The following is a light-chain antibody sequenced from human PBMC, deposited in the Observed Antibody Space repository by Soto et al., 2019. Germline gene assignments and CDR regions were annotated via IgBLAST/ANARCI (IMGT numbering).Light chain of an antibody. J-gene: IGKJ1*01. CDR1: QSVSSSY. CDR3: QQYNNWPRT. Sequence: EIVLTQSPGTLSLSPGERATLSCRASQSVSSSYLAWYQQQLGQAPRLLIYDGSTRATGIPARFSGSGSGTEFTLTISSLQSEDFAIYYCQQYNNWPRTFGQGTKVDI. CDR2: DGS. V-gene: IGKV3-15*01.